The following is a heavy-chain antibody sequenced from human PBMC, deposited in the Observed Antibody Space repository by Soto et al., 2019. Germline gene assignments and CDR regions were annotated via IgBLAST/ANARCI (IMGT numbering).Heavy chain of an antibody. V-gene: IGHV4-34*01. Sequence: SETLSLTCAVYGGSFSGYYWSWIRQPPGKGLEWIGEINHSGSTNYNPSLKSRVTISVDTSKNQFSLKLSSVTAADTAVYYCARVYGSGSYNLYYYYYMDVWGKGTTVTVSS. J-gene: IGHJ6*03. D-gene: IGHD3-10*01. CDR2: INHSGST. CDR1: GGSFSGYY. CDR3: ARVYGSGSYNLYYYYYMDV.